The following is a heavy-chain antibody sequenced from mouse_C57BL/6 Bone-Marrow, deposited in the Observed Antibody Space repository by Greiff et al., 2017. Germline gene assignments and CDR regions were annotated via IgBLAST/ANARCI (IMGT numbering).Heavy chain of an antibody. D-gene: IGHD3-2*02. CDR2: IWRGGST. Sequence: VKLVESGPGLVQPSQSLSITCTVSGFSLTSYGVHWVRQSPGKGLEWLGVIWRGGSTDYNAAFMSRLSITKDNSKSQVFFKMNSLQADDTAIYYCAKSQLRLRPYAMDYWGQGTSVTVSS. CDR3: AKSQLRLRPYAMDY. J-gene: IGHJ4*01. V-gene: IGHV2-5*01. CDR1: GFSLTSYG.